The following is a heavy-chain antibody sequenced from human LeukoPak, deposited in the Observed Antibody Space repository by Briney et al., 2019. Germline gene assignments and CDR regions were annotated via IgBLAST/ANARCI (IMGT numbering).Heavy chain of an antibody. Sequence: GGSLRPAWPAYGFTFGSFGMGWVRQVPGKVLEWVSFITPNADRTSYADSVEGRFTISRDHPRNTLYMEMNSLRDEDTALYYCAIMHGYYDGSGYWVQWGQGTLVTVSS. CDR2: ITPNADRT. V-gene: IGHV3-23*01. J-gene: IGHJ1*01. CDR3: AIMHGYYDGSGYWVQ. CDR1: GFTFGSFG. D-gene: IGHD3-22*01.